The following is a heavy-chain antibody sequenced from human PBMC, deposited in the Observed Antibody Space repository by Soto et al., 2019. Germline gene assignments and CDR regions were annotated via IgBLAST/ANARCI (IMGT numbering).Heavy chain of an antibody. CDR2: ILPFFGTA. CDR3: ARGHECGGNSDAFDV. D-gene: IGHD2-21*01. V-gene: IGHV1-69*15. J-gene: IGHJ3*01. Sequence: QVQLVQSGAEVKKPGSSVKVSCKASGGSFRREAINWVRQAPGQGPEWMGNILPFFGTADYAPKFQGGLTLAADVSSTTVYMEMSSLRFEDTAVYDFARGHECGGNSDAFDVWGQGTMVTVSS. CDR1: GGSFRREA.